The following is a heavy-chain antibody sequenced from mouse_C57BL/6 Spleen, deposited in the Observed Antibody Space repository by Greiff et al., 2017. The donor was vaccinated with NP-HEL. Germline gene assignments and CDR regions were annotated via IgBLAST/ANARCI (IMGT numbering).Heavy chain of an antibody. J-gene: IGHJ3*01. D-gene: IGHD2-5*01. V-gene: IGHV10-3*01. Sequence: EVQVVESGGGLVQPKGSLKLSCAASGFTFNTYAMHWVRQAPGKGLEWVARIRSKSSNYATYYADSVKDRFTISRDDSQSMLYLQMNNLKTEDTAMYYCVRGEDYSNFFADWGQGTLVTVSA. CDR1: GFTFNTYA. CDR3: VRGEDYSNFFAD. CDR2: IRSKSSNYAT.